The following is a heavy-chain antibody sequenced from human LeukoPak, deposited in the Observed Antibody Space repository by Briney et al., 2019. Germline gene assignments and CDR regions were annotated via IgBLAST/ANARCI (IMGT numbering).Heavy chain of an antibody. CDR1: GYTFTSYA. CDR2: INAGNGNT. J-gene: IGHJ5*02. V-gene: IGHV1-3*01. Sequence: VASVTVSCTASGYTFTSYAMHWVRQAPGQRLEWMGWINAGNGNTKYSQKFQGRVTITRDTSASTAYMELSSLRSEDTAVYYCARGGVGRYCSGGSCYDWFDPWGQGTLVTVSS. D-gene: IGHD2-15*01. CDR3: ARGGVGRYCSGGSCYDWFDP.